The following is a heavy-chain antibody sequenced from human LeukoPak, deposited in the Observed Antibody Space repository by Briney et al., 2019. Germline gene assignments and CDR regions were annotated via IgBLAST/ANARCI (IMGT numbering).Heavy chain of an antibody. CDR1: GFTFRSYG. V-gene: IGHV3-30*18. J-gene: IGHJ4*02. Sequence: GGSLRLSCAASGFTFRSYGMHWVRQAPGKGLEWVAVISYDGSKKYYADSVKGRFTISRDNSKNTLYLQMNSLRAEDTAVYYCAKDNYYDTSGYRDWGQGTLVTVSS. D-gene: IGHD3-22*01. CDR2: ISYDGSKK. CDR3: AKDNYYDTSGYRD.